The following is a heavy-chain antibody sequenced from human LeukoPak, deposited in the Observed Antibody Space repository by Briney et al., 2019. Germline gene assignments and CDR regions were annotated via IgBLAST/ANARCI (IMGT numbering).Heavy chain of an antibody. J-gene: IGHJ4*02. CDR2: ISSTSNYI. D-gene: IGHD5/OR15-5a*01. V-gene: IGHV3-21*04. Sequence: KPGGALKLSCLGSGFTFSGYSMSWGRQAPGKGLEWVSSISSTSNYINYADSVKGRFTISRDNAKNSLYLQMNSLRAEDTAVYYCATASGVYIQTPLLYWGQGTLVTVSS. CDR1: GFTFSGYS. CDR3: ATASGVYIQTPLLY.